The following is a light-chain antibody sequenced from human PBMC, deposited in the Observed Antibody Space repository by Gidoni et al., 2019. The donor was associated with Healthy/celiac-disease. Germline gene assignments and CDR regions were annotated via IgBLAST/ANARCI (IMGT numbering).Light chain of an antibody. CDR3: QQYGSSSWT. CDR2: GAS. J-gene: IGKJ1*01. CDR1: QSVSSSY. V-gene: IGKV3-20*01. Sequence: EIVLTQSPGTLSLSPGERATLSCRASQSVSSSYLAWYQQKPGQAPRLLIYGASSRATGRPDRFSGSGSGTDFTLTISRLEPEDFAVYYCQQYGSSSWTFGQGTKVEIK.